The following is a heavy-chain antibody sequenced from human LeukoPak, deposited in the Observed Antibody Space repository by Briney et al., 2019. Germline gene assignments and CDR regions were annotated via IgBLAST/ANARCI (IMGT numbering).Heavy chain of an antibody. CDR1: GGSISNSDYY. CDR3: ARALGAFDI. Sequence: KASETLSLTCTVSGGSISNSDYYWGWIRQPPGKGLEWIGSIYYSGSTYYNPSLKSRVTISVDTSKNQFSLKLNSVTAADTAVYYCARALGAFDIWGQGTMVTVSS. J-gene: IGHJ3*02. CDR2: IYYSGST. V-gene: IGHV4-39*07.